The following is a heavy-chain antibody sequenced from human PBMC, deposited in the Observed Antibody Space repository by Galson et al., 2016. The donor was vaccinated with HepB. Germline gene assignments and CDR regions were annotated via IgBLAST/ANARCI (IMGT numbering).Heavy chain of an antibody. V-gene: IGHV3-30*04. CDR2: IPYDGTNK. D-gene: IGHD3-10*01. CDR3: ARVDGFGEPLYFDY. J-gene: IGHJ4*02. CDR1: GFTFSSYA. Sequence: SLRLSCAASGFTFSSYAMHWVRQAPGKGLEWVAVIPYDGTNKYYADSVKGRFTTSRDNSKNTLYLQMNSLRAEDTAVYYCARVDGFGEPLYFDYWGQGTLVTVSS.